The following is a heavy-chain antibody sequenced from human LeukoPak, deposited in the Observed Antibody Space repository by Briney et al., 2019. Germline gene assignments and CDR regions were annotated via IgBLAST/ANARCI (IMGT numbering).Heavy chain of an antibody. CDR3: ARVLRSDDAFDI. CDR2: IYHSGST. D-gene: IGHD1-26*01. J-gene: IGHJ3*02. Sequence: PSETLSLTCTVSGGSISSGGYSWSWIRQPPGKGLEWIGYIYHSGSTYYNPSLKSRVTISVDRSKNQFSLKLSSVTAADTAVYYCARVLRSDDAFDIWGQGTMVTVSS. CDR1: GGSISSGGYS. V-gene: IGHV4-30-2*01.